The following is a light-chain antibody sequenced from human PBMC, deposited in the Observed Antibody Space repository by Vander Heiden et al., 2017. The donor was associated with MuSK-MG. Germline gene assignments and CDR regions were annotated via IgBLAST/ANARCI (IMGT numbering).Light chain of an antibody. J-gene: IGKJ1*01. Sequence: DIQFTQSPSFLSASVGDRVTITCRASQGISSYLAWYQQKPGKAPKLLIYAASTFQSGVPSRLSGSGSGTEFTLTMRSLQSEDFATYYCQQCTSYLWTFGQGTKVEIK. CDR2: AAS. CDR3: QQCTSYLWT. V-gene: IGKV1-9*01. CDR1: QGISSY.